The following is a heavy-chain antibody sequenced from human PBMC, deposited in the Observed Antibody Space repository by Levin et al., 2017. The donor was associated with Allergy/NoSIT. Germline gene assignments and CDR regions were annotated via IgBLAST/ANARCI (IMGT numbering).Heavy chain of an antibody. D-gene: IGHD6-19*01. V-gene: IGHV3-23*01. Sequence: GESLKISCAASGFTFSSYAMSWVRQAPGKGLEWVSAISGSGGSTYYADSVKGRFTISRDNSKNTLYLQMNSLRAEDTAVYYCAKVIFSSGWWIGYFDYWGQGTLVTVSS. CDR2: ISGSGGST. CDR3: AKVIFSSGWWIGYFDY. J-gene: IGHJ4*02. CDR1: GFTFSSYA.